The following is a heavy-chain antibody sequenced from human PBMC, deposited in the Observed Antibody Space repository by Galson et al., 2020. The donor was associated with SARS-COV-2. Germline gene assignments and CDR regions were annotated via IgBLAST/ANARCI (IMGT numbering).Heavy chain of an antibody. CDR2: IYPGDSET. CDR1: GYSLDTYW. Sequence: GESLKISCKGTGYSLDTYWIGWVRQMPGKGLEWMGIIYPGDSETRYSPSFQGQVTISADKSITTAYLQWSSLKASDTAIYYCARPYSSSSDAFDIWGQGTMVTVSS. J-gene: IGHJ3*02. V-gene: IGHV5-51*01. D-gene: IGHD6-6*01. CDR3: ARPYSSSSDAFDI.